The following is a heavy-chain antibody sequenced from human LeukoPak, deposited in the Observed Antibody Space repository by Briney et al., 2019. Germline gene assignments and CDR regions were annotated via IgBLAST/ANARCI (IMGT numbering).Heavy chain of an antibody. V-gene: IGHV4-61*08. D-gene: IGHD1-26*01. J-gene: IGHJ6*02. Sequence: SETLSLTCAVSGGSISSGGYSWNWIRRPPGKGLEWLGYIYYNGNTNYSPSLKSRVTMSVDTSKNLFSLKVSSVTAADTAVYYCARGRSNYYGTDVWGQGTTVTVSS. CDR2: IYYNGNT. CDR1: GGSISSGGYS. CDR3: ARGRSNYYGTDV.